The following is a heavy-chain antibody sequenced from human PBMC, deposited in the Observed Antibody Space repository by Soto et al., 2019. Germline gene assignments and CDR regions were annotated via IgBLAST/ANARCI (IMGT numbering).Heavy chain of an antibody. CDR3: ARMSYFYDKWYFDL. J-gene: IGHJ2*01. Sequence: SETLSLTCTVSGASINNNDYYWSWIRQTPGKGLEWIGYVYYSGTTDYIPSLKSRLSMSIDKSQNQFTLKLNSVTAADTATYYCARMSYFYDKWYFDLWGRGTLVTVSS. CDR1: GASINNNDYY. D-gene: IGHD3-22*01. V-gene: IGHV4-30-4*01. CDR2: VYYSGTT.